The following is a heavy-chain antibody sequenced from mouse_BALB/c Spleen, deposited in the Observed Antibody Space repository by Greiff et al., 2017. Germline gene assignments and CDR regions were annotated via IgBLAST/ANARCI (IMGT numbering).Heavy chain of an antibody. CDR3: AREGDTVVGNYAMDY. Sequence: QVQLQQSGPGLVAPSQSLSITCTVSGFSLTSYGVHWVRQPPGKGLEWLGVIWAGGSTNYNSALMSRLSISKDNSKSQVFLKMNSLQTDDTAMYYCAREGDTVVGNYAMDYWGQGTSVTVSS. D-gene: IGHD1-1*01. CDR2: IWAGGST. V-gene: IGHV2-9*02. J-gene: IGHJ4*01. CDR1: GFSLTSYG.